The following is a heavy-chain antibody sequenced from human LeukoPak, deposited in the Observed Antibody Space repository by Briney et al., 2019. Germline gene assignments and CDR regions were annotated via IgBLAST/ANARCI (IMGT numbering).Heavy chain of an antibody. CDR3: ANLGANYYFDY. J-gene: IGHJ4*02. CDR2: ISGSGDST. CDR1: GFIFSSYE. Sequence: GGSLRLSCAASGFIFSSYEMNWVRQAPGKGLEWVSGISGSGDSTYYADSMRGRITISRDNAKNTLYLQMNSLRAEDTAVYYCANLGANYYFDYWAQGALVTVSS. V-gene: IGHV3-23*01. D-gene: IGHD4/OR15-4a*01.